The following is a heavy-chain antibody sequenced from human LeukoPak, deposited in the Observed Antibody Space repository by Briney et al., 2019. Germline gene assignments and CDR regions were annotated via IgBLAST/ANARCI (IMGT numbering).Heavy chain of an antibody. J-gene: IGHJ4*02. CDR1: EFTFSDYS. V-gene: IGHV3-21*01. CDR3: ARLYCSTTRCYAGDY. D-gene: IGHD2-2*01. CDR2: ISSDSRHI. Sequence: GGSLRLSCAASEFTFSDYSMTWVRQAPGRGLEWVSSISSDSRHIFYADSLKGRFTISRDNARNSLFLQMNSLRDEDTAIYYCARLYCSTTRCYAGDYWGQGTLVTVSS.